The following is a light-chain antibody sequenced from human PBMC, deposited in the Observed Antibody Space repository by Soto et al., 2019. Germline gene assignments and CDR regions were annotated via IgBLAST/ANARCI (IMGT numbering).Light chain of an antibody. CDR3: QTYYSNTLWK. CDR2: WAS. Sequence: DIVMTQSPDSLAVSLGERATINCKSSQSVLNRSNNKNYLAWYQQKPGQPPELPIYWASTRESGVHDRISGSGYGTDFTLTISSLKAEDVVVYECQTYYSNTLWKFGQGTKVEI. CDR1: QSVLNRSNNKNY. J-gene: IGKJ1*01. V-gene: IGKV4-1*01.